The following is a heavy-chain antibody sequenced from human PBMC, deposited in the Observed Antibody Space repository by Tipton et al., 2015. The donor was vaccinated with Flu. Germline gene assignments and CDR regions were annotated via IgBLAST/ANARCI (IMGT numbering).Heavy chain of an antibody. CDR2: MYYSGST. D-gene: IGHD3-22*01. CDR3: ARDLKWSSAYYNPFGY. V-gene: IGHV4-59*01. J-gene: IGHJ4*02. CDR1: GDSIGSRYF. Sequence: TLSLTCSVSGDSIGSRYFWSWIRQPPGKGLEWIGYMYYSGSTKYNPSLKSRVTISIDTSKNQFSLKLTSVTAADTAVYYCARDLKWSSAYYNPFGYWGQGTLVTVSS.